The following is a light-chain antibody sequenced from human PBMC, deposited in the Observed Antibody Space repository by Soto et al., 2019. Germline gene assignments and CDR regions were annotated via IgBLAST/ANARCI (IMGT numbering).Light chain of an antibody. J-gene: IGKJ2*01. CDR2: GAS. V-gene: IGKV1-6*01. CDR1: QGIRKD. CDR3: LQDYNYPQAS. Sequence: AVQMTQSPSSLSASVGDRVTITCRASQGIRKDLGWYQQKPGKAPKVLIYGASNLHSGVPTRFSGSGSGTEFTLTISNLQPDDVATYYCLQDYNYPQASFGQGTKVEMK.